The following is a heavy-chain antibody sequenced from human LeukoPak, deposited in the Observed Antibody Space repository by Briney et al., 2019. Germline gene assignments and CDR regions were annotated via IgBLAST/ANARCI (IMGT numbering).Heavy chain of an antibody. V-gene: IGHV4-34*01. D-gene: IGHD3-16*02. CDR3: ARGVRVGARERYYDYVWGSYRFAPGGMDV. CDR2: INHSEST. J-gene: IGHJ6*02. CDR1: GXXFSGYY. Sequence: SETVSLTCAVYGXXFSGYYWSWIRQPPGKGLEWIGEINHSESTNYNASLKSRVTISVDTSKNQVSLKLSSVTAADTAVYYCARGVRVGARERYYDYVWGSYRFAPGGMDVWGQGTTVTVSS.